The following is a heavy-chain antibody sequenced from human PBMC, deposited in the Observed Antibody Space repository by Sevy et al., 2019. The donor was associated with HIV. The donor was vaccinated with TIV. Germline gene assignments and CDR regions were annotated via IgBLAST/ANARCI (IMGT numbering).Heavy chain of an antibody. CDR2: IKQDESEK. Sequence: GGSLRLSCAASGFTFNRYWMSWVHQAPGKGLEWVANIKQDESEKHYADSAKGRFTISRDNTKNSLFLQLDTVRDEDSAIYYCAKIDDGDFGGVVRVWGQGTMVTVSS. V-gene: IGHV3-7*03. D-gene: IGHD2-21*01. CDR3: AKIDDGDFGGVVRV. CDR1: GFTFNRYW. J-gene: IGHJ3*01.